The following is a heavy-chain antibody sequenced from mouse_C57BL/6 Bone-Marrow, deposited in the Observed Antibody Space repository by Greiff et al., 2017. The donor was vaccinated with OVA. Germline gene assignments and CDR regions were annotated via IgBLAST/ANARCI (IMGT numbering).Heavy chain of an antibody. CDR2: IDPENGDT. V-gene: IGHV14-4*01. CDR1: GFNIKDDY. Sequence: EVQLQQSGAELVRPGASVKLSCTASGFNIKDDYMHWVKQRPEQGLEWIGWIDPENGDTEYASKFQGKATITADTSSNTAYLQLSSLTSEDTAVYYCTTHYSKGDYWGQGTTLTVSS. D-gene: IGHD2-5*01. CDR3: TTHYSKGDY. J-gene: IGHJ2*01.